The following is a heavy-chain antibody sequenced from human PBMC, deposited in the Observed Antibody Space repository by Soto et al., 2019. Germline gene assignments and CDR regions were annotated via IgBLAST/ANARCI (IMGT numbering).Heavy chain of an antibody. Sequence: QVQLQESGPGLVKPSETLSLTCTVSGGSVSSGSYYWSWIRQPPGKGLEWIGYIYYSGSTNYNPSLKSRVTISVDTSKNQFSLKLSSVTAADTAVYYCARDWLIPVGGGWFDPWGPGTLVTVSS. J-gene: IGHJ5*02. CDR3: ARDWLIPVGGGWFDP. D-gene: IGHD6-19*01. V-gene: IGHV4-61*01. CDR1: GGSVSSGSYY. CDR2: IYYSGST.